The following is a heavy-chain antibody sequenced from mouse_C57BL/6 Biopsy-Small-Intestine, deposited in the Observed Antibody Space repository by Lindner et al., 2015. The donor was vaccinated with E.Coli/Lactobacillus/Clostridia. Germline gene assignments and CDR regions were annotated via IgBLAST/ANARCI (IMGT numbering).Heavy chain of an antibody. Sequence: QLQEVWRLSSMKPGASVKLSCKATGYTFTGYWIEWVKQRPGHGLEWIGEILPGSGSTNYNEKFKGKATFTADTSSNTAYMQLSSLTTEDSAIYYCARGFDGYYYAMDYWGQGTSVTVSS. CDR2: ILPGSGST. V-gene: IGHV1-9*01. J-gene: IGHJ4*01. D-gene: IGHD2-3*01. CDR1: GYTFTGYW. CDR3: ARGFDGYYYAMDY.